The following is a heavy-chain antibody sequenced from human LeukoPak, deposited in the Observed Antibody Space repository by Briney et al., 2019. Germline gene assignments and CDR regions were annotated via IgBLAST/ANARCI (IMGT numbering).Heavy chain of an antibody. CDR3: ARGTLYSGWSYYLDY. Sequence: NPSETLSLTCTVSGGSIPISTYYWGWVRQPPGKGLEWIASIYYSGTTKYNPSLKSRVTISEDNSNNKFSLRLSSVTAADTALYYCARGTLYSGWSYYLDYWGQGTLVTVSS. CDR1: GGSIPISTYY. D-gene: IGHD6-19*01. J-gene: IGHJ4*02. V-gene: IGHV4-39*07. CDR2: IYYSGTT.